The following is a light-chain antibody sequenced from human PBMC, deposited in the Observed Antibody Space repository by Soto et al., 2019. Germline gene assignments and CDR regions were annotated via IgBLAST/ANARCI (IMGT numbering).Light chain of an antibody. CDR3: AAWDHSVIGWV. J-gene: IGLJ3*02. V-gene: IGLV1-44*01. CDR2: SND. Sequence: QSVLTQPPSASGTPGQGVTISCSGGSSNIGRETVNWYQQLPGTAPKLLIYSNDQRPSGVPDRFSGSKSGTSASLAISGLQSEDEADYYCAAWDHSVIGWVFGGGTKVTVL. CDR1: SSNIGRET.